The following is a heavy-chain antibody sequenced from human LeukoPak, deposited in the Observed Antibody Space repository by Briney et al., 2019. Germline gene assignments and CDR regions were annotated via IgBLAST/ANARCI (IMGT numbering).Heavy chain of an antibody. D-gene: IGHD3-22*01. CDR3: AKHDSSSCYYRPTNY. V-gene: IGHV3-23*01. CDR1: GFSFSSHA. J-gene: IGHJ4*02. Sequence: GGSLRLSCAASGFSFSSHAMGWVRQAPGKGREWGSGITDSGGITDYADYVKGRFPISRKNSKTKIHLQMNSMTAEDTAVYYCAKHDSSSCYYRPTNYWGQGTQVTVSS. CDR2: ITDSGGIT.